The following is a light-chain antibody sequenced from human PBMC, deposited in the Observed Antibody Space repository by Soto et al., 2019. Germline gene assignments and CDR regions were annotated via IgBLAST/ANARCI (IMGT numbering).Light chain of an antibody. CDR2: GAS. Sequence: EIVLTQSPGTLSLSPGERATLSCRASQSVSSSYLAWYQQKPGQAPRLLIYGASSRATGIPDRFSGSGSGTDFTLTIRRLEAEYFAVYYCQQYGSSPTFGQGTKVEIK. CDR3: QQYGSSPT. V-gene: IGKV3-20*01. J-gene: IGKJ1*01. CDR1: QSVSSSY.